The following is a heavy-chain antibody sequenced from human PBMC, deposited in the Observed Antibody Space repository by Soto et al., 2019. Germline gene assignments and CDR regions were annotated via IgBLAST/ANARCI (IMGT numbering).Heavy chain of an antibody. V-gene: IGHV3-30*18. D-gene: IGHD5-12*01. CDR3: AKPGGNWLQANFEF. CDR1: GFTLSFYG. CDR2: ISFDGSNK. J-gene: IGHJ4*02. Sequence: GGSLRLSCATSGFTLSFYGMHWVRQAPGKGLEWVAAISFDGSNKFYADSVKGRFTISRDNSKDTLYLQMNSLRADDTAIYYCAKPGGNWLQANFEFWGQGTLVTVSS.